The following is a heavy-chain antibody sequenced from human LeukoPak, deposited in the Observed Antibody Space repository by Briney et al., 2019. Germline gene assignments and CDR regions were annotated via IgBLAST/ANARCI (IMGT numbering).Heavy chain of an antibody. CDR3: AGFGVDYYYYYMDV. V-gene: IGHV4-61*02. J-gene: IGHJ6*03. Sequence: SETLSLTCTVSGGSISSGSYYWSWIRQPAGKGLEWIGRIYTSGSTNYNPSLKSRVTISVDTSKNQFSLKLSSVTAADTAVYYCAGFGVDYYYYYMDVWGKGTTVTVSS. CDR1: GGSISSGSYY. CDR2: IYTSGST. D-gene: IGHD3-3*01.